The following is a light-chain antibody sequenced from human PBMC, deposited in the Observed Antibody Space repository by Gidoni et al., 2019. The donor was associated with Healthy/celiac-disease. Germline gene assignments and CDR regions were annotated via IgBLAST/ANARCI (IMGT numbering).Light chain of an antibody. CDR3: CSYAGSNNLV. Sequence: QSARTQPPSASGSPGQSVTISCTGTSSDVGGYNYVSCYQQHPGKAPKLMIYEVSKRPSGVPDRFSGSTSGNTASLTVSWLQAEDEADYYCCSYAGSNNLVFGGGTSLTVL. V-gene: IGLV2-8*01. J-gene: IGLJ2*01. CDR2: EVS. CDR1: SSDVGGYNY.